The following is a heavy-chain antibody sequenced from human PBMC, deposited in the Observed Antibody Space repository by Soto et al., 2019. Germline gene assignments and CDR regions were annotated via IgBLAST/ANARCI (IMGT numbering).Heavy chain of an antibody. V-gene: IGHV3-23*01. Sequence: GGSLRLSCAASGFTFSSYAMSWVRQAPGKGLEWVSAISGSGGSTYYADSVKGRFTISRDNSKNTLYLQMNSLRAEDTAVYYCAKVGGSGYGYGPLDYWGQGTLVTVSS. CDR2: ISGSGGST. CDR1: GFTFSSYA. J-gene: IGHJ4*02. D-gene: IGHD5-18*01. CDR3: AKVGGSGYGYGPLDY.